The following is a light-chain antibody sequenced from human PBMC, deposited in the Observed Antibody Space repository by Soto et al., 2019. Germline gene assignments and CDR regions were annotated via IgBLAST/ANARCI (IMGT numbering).Light chain of an antibody. CDR3: QQTSSFPFT. CDR2: GAS. CDR1: QDITTW. J-gene: IGKJ2*01. V-gene: IGKV1-12*01. Sequence: DIQMTQSPSSVSASVGDRVTITCRASQDITTWLAWYQQKPGVAPRLLMSGASNLQSGVPSRFSGSGSGTHFTLTISSLQPEDFATYYCQQTSSFPFTFCQGTRLEIK.